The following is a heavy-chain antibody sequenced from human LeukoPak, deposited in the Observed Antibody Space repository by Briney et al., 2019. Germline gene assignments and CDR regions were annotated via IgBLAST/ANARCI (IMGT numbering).Heavy chain of an antibody. D-gene: IGHD1-26*01. CDR3: ARMWARDYYMDV. J-gene: IGHJ6*03. CDR1: GGSISSGGYY. Sequence: SQTLSLTCTVSGGSISSGGYYWSWLRQHPGKGLEWIGYIYYSGSTYYNPSLKSRVTISVDTSKNQFSLKLSSVTAADTAVYYCARMWARDYYMDVWGKGTTVTVSS. CDR2: IYYSGST. V-gene: IGHV4-31*03.